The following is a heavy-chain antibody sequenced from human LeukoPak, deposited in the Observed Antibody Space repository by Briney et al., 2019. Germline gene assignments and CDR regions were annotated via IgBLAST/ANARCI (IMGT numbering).Heavy chain of an antibody. CDR2: ISYDGSNR. CDR1: GFTFSSYG. D-gene: IGHD3-3*01. J-gene: IGHJ4*02. V-gene: IGHV3-30*18. CDR3: AKGSLWSGYEDYFDY. Sequence: PGGSLRLSCAASGFTFSSYGMHWVRQAPGKGLEWVAVISYDGSNRYYADSVKGRSTISRDNSKNTLYLQMNSLRAEDTAVYYCAKGSLWSGYEDYFDYWGQGTLVTVSS.